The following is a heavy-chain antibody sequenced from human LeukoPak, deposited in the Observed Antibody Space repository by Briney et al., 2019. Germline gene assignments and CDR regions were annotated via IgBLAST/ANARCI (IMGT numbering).Heavy chain of an antibody. CDR1: GGSISSGDYY. Sequence: SQTLSLTCTVSGGSISSGDYYWSWIRQPPGKGLEWIGYIYYSGSTYYNPPLKSRVTISVDTSKNQFSLKLSSVTAADTAVYYCARVHSSGWYYFDYWGQGTLVTVSS. D-gene: IGHD6-19*01. V-gene: IGHV4-30-4*08. CDR2: IYYSGST. CDR3: ARVHSSGWYYFDY. J-gene: IGHJ4*02.